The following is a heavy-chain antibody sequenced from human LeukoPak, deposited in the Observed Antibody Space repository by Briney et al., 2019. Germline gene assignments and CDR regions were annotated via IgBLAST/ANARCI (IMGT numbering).Heavy chain of an antibody. CDR1: GGSISSSSEY. Sequence: SETLSLTCTVSGGSISSSSEYWGWVRQPPGEGVEWIVSIYYSGSTYYNPSLKSRVTISVDTSKNQFSLKLSSVTAADTAVYYCASSVVVVIALSMFDYGGQGTLVTVS. D-gene: IGHD2-21*01. V-gene: IGHV4-39*01. J-gene: IGHJ4*02. CDR2: IYYSGST. CDR3: ASSVVVVIALSMFDY.